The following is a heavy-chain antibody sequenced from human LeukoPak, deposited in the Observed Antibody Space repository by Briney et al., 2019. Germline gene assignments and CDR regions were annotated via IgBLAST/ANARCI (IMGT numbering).Heavy chain of an antibody. D-gene: IGHD3-3*01. CDR3: AKDSTAVLALDYDLH. CDR2: INPNSGGT. Sequence: ASVKVSCKASGYTFTGYYMHWVRQAPGQGLEWMGWINPNSGGTNYAQKFQGRVTMTRDTSISTAYMELSRLRAEDTAVYYCAKDSTAVLALDYDLHWGQGTLVTVSS. V-gene: IGHV1-2*02. J-gene: IGHJ4*02. CDR1: GYTFTGYY.